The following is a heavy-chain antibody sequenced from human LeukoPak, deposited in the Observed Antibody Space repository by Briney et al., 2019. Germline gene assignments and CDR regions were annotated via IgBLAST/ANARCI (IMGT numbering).Heavy chain of an antibody. CDR1: GGTFSSYA. Sequence: ASVEVSCKASGGTFSSYAISWVRQAPGQGLEWMGRIIPIFGTADYAQKFQGRVTITTDESTSTAYMELSSLRSEDTAVYYCARELKAGAFDIWGQGTMVTVSS. J-gene: IGHJ3*02. CDR3: ARELKAGAFDI. D-gene: IGHD6-19*01. CDR2: IIPIFGTA. V-gene: IGHV1-69*05.